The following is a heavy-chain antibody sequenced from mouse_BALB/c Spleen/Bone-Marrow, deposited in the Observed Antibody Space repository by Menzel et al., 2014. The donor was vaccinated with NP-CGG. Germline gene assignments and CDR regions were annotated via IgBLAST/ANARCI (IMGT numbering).Heavy chain of an antibody. Sequence: EVNVVESGGGLVKPGGSLKLSCAASGFNFSSYGMSWVRQTPEKRLEWVASISGGRSYTYFPDSVKGRITISRDNAKNNLYLQMSSLRSEDTALYYCARHDYDWFAYWGQGTLVTVSA. D-gene: IGHD2-4*01. V-gene: IGHV5-9-2*01. J-gene: IGHJ3*01. CDR3: ARHDYDWFAY. CDR1: GFNFSSYG. CDR2: ISGGRSYT.